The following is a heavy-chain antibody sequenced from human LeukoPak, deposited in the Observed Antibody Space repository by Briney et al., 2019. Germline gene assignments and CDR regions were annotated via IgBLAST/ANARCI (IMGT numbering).Heavy chain of an antibody. CDR3: AGLAANYDFWSGSPDPYYYYGMGV. CDR1: GGSISSSSYY. CDR2: IYYSGST. Sequence: SETLSLTCTVSGGSISSSSYYWGWIRQPPGKGLEWIGSIYYSGSTYYNPSLKSRVTISVDTSKNQFSLKLSSVTAADTAVYYCAGLAANYDFWSGSPDPYYYYGMGVWGQGTTVTVSS. V-gene: IGHV4-39*01. J-gene: IGHJ6*02. D-gene: IGHD3-3*01.